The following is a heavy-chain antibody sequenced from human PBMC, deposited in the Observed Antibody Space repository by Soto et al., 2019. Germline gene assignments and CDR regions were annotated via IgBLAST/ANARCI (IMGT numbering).Heavy chain of an antibody. V-gene: IGHV4-39*01. CDR3: ARHNGPLYVGYYYDMDV. CDR1: GVSIRSSSYY. CDR2: IYYSGYT. D-gene: IGHD3-16*01. Sequence: SETMSLTCTVSGVSIRSSSYYWGWIRQPPGKGLEWIGSIYYSGYTYYNPSLKSRVTISVDTSKNQFSLKLSSVTAADTAVYYCARHNGPLYVGYYYDMDVWGQGTTVTVSS. J-gene: IGHJ6*02.